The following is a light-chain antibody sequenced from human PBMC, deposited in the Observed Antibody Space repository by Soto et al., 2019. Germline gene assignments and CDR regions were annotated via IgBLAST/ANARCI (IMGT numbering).Light chain of an antibody. CDR1: QSVSSN. Sequence: EIVMTQSPATLSVSPGERATRSCRASQSVSSNLAWYQQKPGQAPRLLIYGASTRATGIPARFSGSGSGTEFTLTISSLQSEDFAVYYCQQYNNWPPLTFGQGTRLEIK. CDR3: QQYNNWPPLT. J-gene: IGKJ5*01. CDR2: GAS. V-gene: IGKV3-15*01.